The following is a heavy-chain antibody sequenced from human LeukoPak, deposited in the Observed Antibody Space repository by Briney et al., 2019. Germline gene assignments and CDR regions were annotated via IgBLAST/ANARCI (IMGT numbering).Heavy chain of an antibody. Sequence: SVKVSCKASGGTFSSYAISWVRQAPGQGLEWMGRIVPILGIANYAQKLQGRVTMTTDTSTSTAYMELRSLRSDDTAVYYCARVIQTMGGFTTWRVDFDYWGQGTLVTVSS. J-gene: IGHJ4*02. D-gene: IGHD3-22*01. CDR3: ARVIQTMGGFTTWRVDFDY. CDR2: IVPILGIA. V-gene: IGHV1-69*04. CDR1: GGTFSSYA.